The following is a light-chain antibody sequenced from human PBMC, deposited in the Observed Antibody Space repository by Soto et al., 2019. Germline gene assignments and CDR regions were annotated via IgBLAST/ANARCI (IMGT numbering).Light chain of an antibody. J-gene: IGLJ1*01. Sequence: QSALTQPPSASGSPGQSVTISCTGTSSDVGGYNYVSWYQQHPGKAPKLMIYEVSQRPSGVPDRFSGSKSGNTASLTVSGLQAEDEADYYCSSYAGSNNLYVFGTGTKLTVL. V-gene: IGLV2-8*01. CDR3: SSYAGSNNLYV. CDR1: SSDVGGYNY. CDR2: EVS.